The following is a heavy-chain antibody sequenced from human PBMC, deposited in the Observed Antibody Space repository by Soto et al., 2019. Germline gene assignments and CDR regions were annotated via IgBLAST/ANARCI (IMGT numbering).Heavy chain of an antibody. CDR3: AAYLTSTWNSDFDY. D-gene: IGHD1-7*01. CDR1: GFTFNNYW. Sequence: PGGSLRLSCAASGFTFNNYWMSWVRQAPGKGLEWVAHIKTDGSEKYYVDSVKGRFTISRDNAQSSVYLQMNSLRAEDTAMYYCAAYLTSTWNSDFDYWGQGALVTVSS. CDR2: IKTDGSEK. V-gene: IGHV3-7*01. J-gene: IGHJ4*02.